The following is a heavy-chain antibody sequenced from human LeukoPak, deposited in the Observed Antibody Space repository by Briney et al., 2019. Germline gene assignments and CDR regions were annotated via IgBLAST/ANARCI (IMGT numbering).Heavy chain of an antibody. J-gene: IGHJ4*02. CDR2: LYSDGNT. CDR1: GFTVITND. CDR3: ARGVEPLAANTLAY. V-gene: IGHV3-53*01. Sequence: TGGSLRLSSAASGFTVITNDMTWVRQAPGKGLEWVSVLYSDGNTKYADSVQGRFTISRDNSKNALYLEMNSLSPDDTAVYYCARGVEPLAANTLAYWGQGTLVTVSS. D-gene: IGHD1-14*01.